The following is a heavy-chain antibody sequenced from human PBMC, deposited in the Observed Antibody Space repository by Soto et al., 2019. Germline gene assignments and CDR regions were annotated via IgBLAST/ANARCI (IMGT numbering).Heavy chain of an antibody. D-gene: IGHD3-16*01. V-gene: IGHV4-4*02. CDR1: SGSIFTTNW. Sequence: QVQLQESGPGLVKPSGTLSLTCAASSGSIFTTNWWSWVRQSPGRGLQWIGDIYHSGSPKYNPSPQRRVSISIDKTNPRSFLNLTSVTAADTAVYYCARTPVVATVKVGGGYVFAVWRQGTMVTVSS. J-gene: IGHJ3*01. CDR3: ARTPVVATVKVGGGYVFAV. CDR2: IYHSGSP.